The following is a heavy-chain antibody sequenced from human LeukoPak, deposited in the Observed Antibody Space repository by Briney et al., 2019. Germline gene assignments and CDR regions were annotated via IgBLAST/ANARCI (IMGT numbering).Heavy chain of an antibody. CDR1: GISGGSISTYY. D-gene: IGHD2-2*01. Sequence: PSETLSLTCTVSGISGGSISTYYWSWIRQPPGKGLEWIGYIFSGSTNYSPSLKSRVAISEDTSKYQFSLKLTSVTAADTAVYYCARHRDTRSLDFWGQGTLVTVSS. J-gene: IGHJ4*02. CDR2: IFSGST. CDR3: ARHRDTRSLDF. V-gene: IGHV4-59*08.